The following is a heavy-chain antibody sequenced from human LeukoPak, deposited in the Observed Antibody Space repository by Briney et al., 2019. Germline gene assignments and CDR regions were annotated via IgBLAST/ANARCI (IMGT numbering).Heavy chain of an antibody. CDR2: INSDGSST. CDR1: GFPFSSYW. CDR3: ARAVDYYYRSGYRGENWFDP. D-gene: IGHD3-22*01. V-gene: IGHV3-74*01. J-gene: IGHJ5*02. Sequence: GGSLRLSCAASGFPFSSYWMHWVRQAPGKGLVWVSHINSDGSSTSYADSVKGRFTISRDNAKNTLYLQMNSLRAEDTALYYCARAVDYYYRSGYRGENWFDPWGQGTLVTVSS.